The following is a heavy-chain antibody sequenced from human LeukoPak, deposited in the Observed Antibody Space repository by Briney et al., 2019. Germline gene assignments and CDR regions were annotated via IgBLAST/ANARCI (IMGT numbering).Heavy chain of an antibody. Sequence: PGGSLRLSCAASGFTFSNYAMHWVRQAPGKGLEWVAVISYDGSTKDYTDSVKARFTTSRDNSKNTLYLQMNSLRAEDTAVYSCARNRGATGYYWVDYWGQGTLVTVSS. CDR3: ARNRGATGYYWVDY. V-gene: IGHV3-30-3*01. CDR1: GFTFSNYA. D-gene: IGHD3-22*01. J-gene: IGHJ4*02. CDR2: ISYDGSTK.